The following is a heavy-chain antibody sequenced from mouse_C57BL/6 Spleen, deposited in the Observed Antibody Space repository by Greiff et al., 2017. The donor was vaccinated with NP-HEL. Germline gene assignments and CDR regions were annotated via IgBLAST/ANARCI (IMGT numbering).Heavy chain of an antibody. CDR1: GFNIKDDY. J-gene: IGHJ2*01. D-gene: IGHD1-1*01. CDR2: IDPENGDT. Sequence: VQLQQSGAELVRPGASVKLSCTASGFNIKDDYMHWVKQRPEQGLEWIGWIDPENGDTEYASKFQGKATITADTSSNTAYLQLSSLTSEDTAVYYCTHYYGSSYLYYFDYWGQGTTLTVSS. V-gene: IGHV14-4*01. CDR3: THYYGSSYLYYFDY.